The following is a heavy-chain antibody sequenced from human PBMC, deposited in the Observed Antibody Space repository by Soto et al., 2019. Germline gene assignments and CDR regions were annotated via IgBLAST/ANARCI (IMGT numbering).Heavy chain of an antibody. CDR3: ARGDNDY. Sequence: GASVKVSCKASGYTFTNYYVQWVRQAPGQGLEWMGVIHPDGGHTTYSQTFQDRVTMTRDTFTSTIYMELSSLISEDTAVYYCARGDNDYWGQGTLVTVSS. J-gene: IGHJ4*02. V-gene: IGHV1-46*01. CDR2: IHPDGGHT. CDR1: GYTFTNYY.